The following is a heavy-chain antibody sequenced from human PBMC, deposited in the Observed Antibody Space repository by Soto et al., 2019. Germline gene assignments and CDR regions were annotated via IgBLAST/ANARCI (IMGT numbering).Heavy chain of an antibody. CDR1: GFTFSSYG. D-gene: IGHD2-2*01. CDR3: ARDGGYCSSTSCQSYYFDY. J-gene: IGHJ4*02. V-gene: IGHV3-33*01. CDR2: IWYDGSNK. Sequence: QVQLVESGGGVVQPGRSLRLSCAASGFTFSSYGMHWVRQAPGKGLAWVAVIWYDGSNKYYADSVKGRFTISRDNSKNTLYLQMNSLRAEDMAVYSCARDGGYCSSTSCQSYYFDYWGQGTLVTVSS.